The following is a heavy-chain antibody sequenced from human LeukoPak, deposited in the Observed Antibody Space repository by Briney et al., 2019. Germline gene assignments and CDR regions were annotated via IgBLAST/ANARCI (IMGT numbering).Heavy chain of an antibody. CDR1: GGSIISDNL. D-gene: IGHD4-17*01. Sequence: PSETLSLTCDVSGGSIISDNLWSWVRQPPGKGLEWIGEIYHNGNTNYDPSLKSRVTISLDTSKNQFSLRLTSVTAGDTAVYYCARAYGYYYYYMDVWGKGTTVIVSS. J-gene: IGHJ6*03. CDR2: IYHNGNT. V-gene: IGHV4/OR15-8*02. CDR3: ARAYGYYYYYMDV.